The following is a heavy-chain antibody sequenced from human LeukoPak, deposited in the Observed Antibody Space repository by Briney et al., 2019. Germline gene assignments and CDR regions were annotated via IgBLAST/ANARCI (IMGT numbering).Heavy chain of an antibody. CDR2: INTKSGRT. Sequence: ASVKVSCKTSGYSFTDYYIHWMRQAPGQGLEWMGWINTKSGRTSSARKFQGRVTMTRDPSITTVYMDMAWLTSDDTAIYFCARADFIDAGPYLIGPWGQGTLVTVSS. J-gene: IGHJ5*02. CDR3: ARADFIDAGPYLIGP. CDR1: GYSFTDYY. V-gene: IGHV1-2*02. D-gene: IGHD3-3*01.